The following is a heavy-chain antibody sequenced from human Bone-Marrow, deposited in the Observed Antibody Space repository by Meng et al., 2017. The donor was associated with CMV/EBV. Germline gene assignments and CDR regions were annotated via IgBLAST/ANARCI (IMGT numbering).Heavy chain of an antibody. CDR2: ISHGGST. J-gene: IGHJ6*02. D-gene: IGHD3-3*01. CDR3: AREQEEYYDFWSGRRGYGMDV. V-gene: IGHV4-38-2*02. CDR1: GYSISSGYY. Sequence: SETLSLTCSVSGYSISSGYYWGWIRQPPGKGLEWLGRISHGGSTYYNPSLKSRVTISVHTSKNQFSLKLSSVTAADTAVYYCAREQEEYYDFWSGRRGYGMDVWGQGTTVTVSS.